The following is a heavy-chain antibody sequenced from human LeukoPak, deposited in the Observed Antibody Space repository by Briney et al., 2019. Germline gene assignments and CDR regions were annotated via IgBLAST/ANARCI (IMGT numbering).Heavy chain of an antibody. V-gene: IGHV3-74*01. CDR2: INSDGSTT. J-gene: IGHJ4*02. Sequence: GGSLRLSCAASGFTFSDYYMTWIRQAPGKGLVWVSHINSDGSTTNYADSVKGRFTISRDNAKNTLYLQMNSLRAEDTAVYYCAREWLRSRTFDYWGQGTLVTVSS. CDR1: GFTFSDYY. D-gene: IGHD5-12*01. CDR3: AREWLRSRTFDY.